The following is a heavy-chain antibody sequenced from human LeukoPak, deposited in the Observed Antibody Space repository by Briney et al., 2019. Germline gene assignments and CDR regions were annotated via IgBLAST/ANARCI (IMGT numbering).Heavy chain of an antibody. D-gene: IGHD3-22*01. CDR1: GGSISSYY. J-gene: IGHJ4*02. V-gene: IGHV4-59*08. CDR2: IYYSGST. CDR3: ARYSSGYYYGIDY. Sequence: SETLSLTCTVSGGSISSYYWSWIRQPPGKGLEWIGYIYYSGSTNYNPSLKSRVTISVDTSKNQFSLKLSSVTAADTAVYYCARYSSGYYYGIDYWGQGTLVTVSS.